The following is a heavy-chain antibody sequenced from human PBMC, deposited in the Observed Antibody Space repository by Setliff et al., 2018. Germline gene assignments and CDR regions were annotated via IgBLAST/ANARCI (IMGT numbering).Heavy chain of an antibody. Sequence: LRLSCAASGFTFSAYGMSWVRQAPGKGLEWVSIIYSGGSTYYTDSVKGRFTISRDNSRNTLYLQMNSLRAEDTAVYYCARGNSGGDYWGQGTLVTVSS. J-gene: IGHJ4*02. CDR1: GFTFSAYG. CDR3: ARGNSGGDY. D-gene: IGHD6-25*01. V-gene: IGHV3-66*01. CDR2: IYSGGST.